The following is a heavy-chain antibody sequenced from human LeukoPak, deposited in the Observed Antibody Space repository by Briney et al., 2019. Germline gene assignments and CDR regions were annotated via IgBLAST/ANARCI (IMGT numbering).Heavy chain of an antibody. CDR1: GGSLSSYY. CDR2: IYTSGST. D-gene: IGHD3-9*01. J-gene: IGHJ6*04. CDR3: ARQGLLAGSLYYWMDV. V-gene: IGHV4-4*07. Sequence: SVTLSLTCTVSGGSLSSYYWSWIRQPAGKGLEWIGRIYTSGSTNYNPPLKSRVTISVDKSKNQFSLKLSSVTAADTAVYYCARQGLLAGSLYYWMDVWGKGTTVTVSS.